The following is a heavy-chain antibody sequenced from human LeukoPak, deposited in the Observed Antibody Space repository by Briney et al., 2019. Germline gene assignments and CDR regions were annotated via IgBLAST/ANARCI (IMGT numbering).Heavy chain of an antibody. D-gene: IGHD2-2*01. CDR1: GFSLSGYW. J-gene: IGHJ4*02. Sequence: PGGSLRLSCVASGFSLSGYWMYWVRQAPGKGLMYISRNNGDGSTTNYADSVKGRFTISRDNAKNTLYLQMNSLRAEDTAVYYCVRGGFTGTSCPYFDYWGQGTLVTVSS. CDR3: VRGGFTGTSCPYFDY. CDR2: NNGDGSTT. V-gene: IGHV3-74*01.